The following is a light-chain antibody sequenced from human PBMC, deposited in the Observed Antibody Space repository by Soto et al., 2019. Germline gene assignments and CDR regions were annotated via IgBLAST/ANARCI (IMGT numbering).Light chain of an antibody. CDR3: QQYNSYSYT. CDR1: QSISGW. Sequence: DIQMTQAPSTLSASGGDRVTITCRASQSISGWLAWYQQKPGQAHKGLIYEASSLESGVPSRFSGSGSGTEFTLTITSLQPDDFATYYCQQYNSYSYTFGQGTKLEIK. J-gene: IGKJ2*01. V-gene: IGKV1-5*03. CDR2: EAS.